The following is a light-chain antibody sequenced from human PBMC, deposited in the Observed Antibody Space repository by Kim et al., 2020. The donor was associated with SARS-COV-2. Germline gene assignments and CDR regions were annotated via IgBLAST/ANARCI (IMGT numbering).Light chain of an antibody. V-gene: IGLV1-40*01. CDR3: QSYDSRLTVV. J-gene: IGLJ2*01. Sequence: QSVLTRPPSVSGAPGQRVTISCTGSSSNIGAGYDVLWYQQLPGTAPKLLIYDNNNRPSGVPDRFSGSKSGTSASLAITGLQAEDEADYYCQSYDSRLTVVFGGGTQLTVL. CDR1: SSNIGAGYD. CDR2: DNN.